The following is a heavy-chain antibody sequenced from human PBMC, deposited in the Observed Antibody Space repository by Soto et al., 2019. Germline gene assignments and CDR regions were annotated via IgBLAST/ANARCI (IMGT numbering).Heavy chain of an antibody. CDR3: ARDSGLGYCSGGSCYCDAFDI. CDR1: GFTFSSYA. V-gene: IGHV3-23*01. D-gene: IGHD2-15*01. J-gene: IGHJ3*02. Sequence: GGSLRLSCAASGFTFSSYAMSWVRQAPGKGLEWVSAISGSGGSTYYADSVKGRFTISRDNSKNTLYLQMNSLRAEDTAVYYCARDSGLGYCSGGSCYCDAFDIWGQGTMVTVSS. CDR2: ISGSGGST.